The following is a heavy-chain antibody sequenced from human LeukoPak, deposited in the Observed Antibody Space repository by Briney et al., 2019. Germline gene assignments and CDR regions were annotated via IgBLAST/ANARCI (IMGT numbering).Heavy chain of an antibody. CDR3: ARRSSSSWYGRWFDP. J-gene: IGHJ5*02. CDR2: IYYSGST. V-gene: IGHV4-39*01. Sequence: SETLSLTCTVSGGSISSSSYYWGWIRQPPGKGPEWIGSIYYSGSTYYNPSLKSRVTISVDTSKNQFSLKLSSVTAADTAVYYCARRSSSSWYGRWFDPWGQGTLVTVSS. D-gene: IGHD6-13*01. CDR1: GGSISSSSYY.